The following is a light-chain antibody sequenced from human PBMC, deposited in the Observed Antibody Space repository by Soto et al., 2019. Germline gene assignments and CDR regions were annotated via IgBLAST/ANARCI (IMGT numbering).Light chain of an antibody. CDR1: QSVSSSY. Sequence: EIVLTQSPGTLSLSPGERATLSCRASQSVSSSYLAWYQQKPGQAPRLLIYGASSRATGIPDRLSGRGSGTDFTLTISRLEPEDFAVYYCQHCGSSPLVTFGQGTRLEMK. CDR3: QHCGSSPLVT. J-gene: IGKJ5*01. CDR2: GAS. V-gene: IGKV3-20*01.